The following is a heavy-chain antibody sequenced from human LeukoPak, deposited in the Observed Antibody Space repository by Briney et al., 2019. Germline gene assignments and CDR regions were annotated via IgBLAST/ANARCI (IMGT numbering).Heavy chain of an antibody. V-gene: IGHV3-49*04. CDR1: GFTFGDYA. J-gene: IGHJ6*02. CDR3: TRWGYYYGMDL. Sequence: GGCLRLSCTASGFTFGDYAMSWVRQAPGKGRGWVGFIRSKAYGGTTEYAASVKGRFIISRDDSKSIPYPKMNSLKTEDTAVYYCTRWGYYYGMDLWPQGTTVTV. CDR2: IRSKAYGGTT. D-gene: IGHD3-16*01.